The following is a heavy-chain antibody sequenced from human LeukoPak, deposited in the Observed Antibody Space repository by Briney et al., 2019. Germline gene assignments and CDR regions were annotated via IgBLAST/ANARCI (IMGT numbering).Heavy chain of an antibody. J-gene: IGHJ6*04. V-gene: IGHV3-48*03. CDR2: ISSSGSTI. D-gene: IGHD3-10*01. CDR3: ARDWSVRGVIGYYYYGMDV. CDR1: GFTFSSYE. Sequence: GGSLRLSCAASGFTFSSYEMNWVRQAPGKGLEWVSYISSSGSTIYYADSVKGRFTISRDNAKNSQYLQMNSLRAEDTAVYYCARDWSVRGVIGYYYYGMDVWGKGTTVTVSS.